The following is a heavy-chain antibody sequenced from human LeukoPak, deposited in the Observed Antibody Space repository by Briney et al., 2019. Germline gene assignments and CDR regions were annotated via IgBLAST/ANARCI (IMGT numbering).Heavy chain of an antibody. J-gene: IGHJ6*03. D-gene: IGHD3-10*01. V-gene: IGHV1-2*06. CDR2: INPNSGGT. CDR3: ARDSLTLRGVDYYYMDV. CDR1: GYTFTGYY. Sequence: GSVKVSCKASGYTFTGYYMHWVRQAPGQGLEWMGRINPNSGGTNYAQKFQGRVTMTRDTSVTTGYMELTRLRSDDSAVYFCARDSLTLRGVDYYYMDVWGKGTTVTVSS.